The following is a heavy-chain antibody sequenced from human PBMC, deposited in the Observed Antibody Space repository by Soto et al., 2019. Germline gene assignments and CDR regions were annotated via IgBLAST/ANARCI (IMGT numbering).Heavy chain of an antibody. CDR3: AKLSGWGGENDFDI. D-gene: IGHD6-19*01. CDR1: GFTFSSYG. Sequence: GGSLRLSCAASGFTFSSYGMHWVRQAPGKGLEWVAVISYDGRDEYNADFVKGRFTISRDNSKNTLFLQMHSLRPEDTALYYCAKLSGWGGENDFDIWGQGTMVTVS. J-gene: IGHJ3*02. V-gene: IGHV3-30*18. CDR2: ISYDGRDE.